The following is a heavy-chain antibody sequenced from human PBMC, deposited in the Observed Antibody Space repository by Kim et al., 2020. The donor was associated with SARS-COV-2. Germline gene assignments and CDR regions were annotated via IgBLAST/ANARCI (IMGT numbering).Heavy chain of an antibody. CDR1: GYTFTGYY. CDR3: AREFRGATWYNWFDP. Sequence: ASVKVSCKASGYTFTGYYMHWVRQAPGQGLEWMGRINPNSGGTNYAQKFQGRVSMTRDTSISTAYMDLSRLRSDDTAVYYCAREFRGATWYNWFDPWGQGTLVTVSS. CDR2: INPNSGGT. D-gene: IGHD2-15*01. J-gene: IGHJ5*02. V-gene: IGHV1-2*06.